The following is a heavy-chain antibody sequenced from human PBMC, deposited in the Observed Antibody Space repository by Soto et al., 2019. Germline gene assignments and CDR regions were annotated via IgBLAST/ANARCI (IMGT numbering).Heavy chain of an antibody. CDR1: GFTFSSYA. CDR3: AKAGCSGGTCYLYYFDY. D-gene: IGHD2-15*01. V-gene: IGHV3-23*01. CDR2: IGASGAGT. J-gene: IGHJ4*02. Sequence: EVRLLESGGGLVQPGGSLRLSCAASGFTFSSYAMSWVRQAPGKGLEWVSGIGASGAGTYYADSVKGRFTISRDNSRNTLYLQMDSLRVEDSAVYSCAKAGCSGGTCYLYYFDYWGQGALVTVSS.